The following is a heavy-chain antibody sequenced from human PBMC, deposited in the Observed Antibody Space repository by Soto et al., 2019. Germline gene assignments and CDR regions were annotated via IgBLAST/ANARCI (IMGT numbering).Heavy chain of an antibody. D-gene: IGHD2-8*01. Sequence: GGSLRLSCAASGFTFSSYDMHWVRQATGKGLEWVSAIGTAGDTYYPGSVKGRFTISRENAKNSLYLQMNSLRAEDTAVYYCARGPPYCTNGVCYTREGLYYYYGMDVWGQGTTVTVSS. J-gene: IGHJ6*02. CDR1: GFTFSSYD. V-gene: IGHV3-13*01. CDR2: IGTAGDT. CDR3: ARGPPYCTNGVCYTREGLYYYYGMDV.